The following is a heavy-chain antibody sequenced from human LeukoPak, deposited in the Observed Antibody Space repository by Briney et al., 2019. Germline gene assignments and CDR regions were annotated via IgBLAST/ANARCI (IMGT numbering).Heavy chain of an antibody. CDR1: GGSISSGGYY. Sequence: SQTLSLTCTVSGGSISSGGYYWSWIRQHPGKGLECIGYIYYSGSTYYNPSLKSRVTISVDTSKNQFSLKLSSVTAADTAVYYCAAAGLLPSYGPAFDYWGQGTLVTVSS. V-gene: IGHV4-31*03. CDR2: IYYSGST. D-gene: IGHD5-18*01. J-gene: IGHJ4*02. CDR3: AAAGLLPSYGPAFDY.